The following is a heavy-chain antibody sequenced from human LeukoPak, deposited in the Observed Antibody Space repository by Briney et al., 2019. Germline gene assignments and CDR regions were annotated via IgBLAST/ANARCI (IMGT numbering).Heavy chain of an antibody. D-gene: IGHD6-13*01. CDR2: IKQDGSEK. CDR3: ARAGSSWYDYFDY. Sequence: GGSLRLSCAASGFTFSSYGMSWVRQAPGKGLEWVANIKQDGSEKYYVDSVKGRFTISRDNAKNSLYLQMNSLRAEDTAVYYCARAGSSWYDYFDYWGQGTLVTVSS. CDR1: GFTFSSYG. V-gene: IGHV3-7*03. J-gene: IGHJ4*02.